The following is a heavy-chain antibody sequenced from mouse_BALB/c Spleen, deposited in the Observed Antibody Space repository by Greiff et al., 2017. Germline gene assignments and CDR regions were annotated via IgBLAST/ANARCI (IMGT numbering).Heavy chain of an antibody. J-gene: IGHJ4*01. CDR1: GFTFSSYT. CDR3: ARRGRPHTPGGLAMDY. Sequence: EVMLVESGGGLVQPGGSLKLSCAASGFTFSSYTMSWVRQTPEKRLEWVAYISNGGGSTYYPDTVKGRFTISRDNAKNTLYLQMSSLKSEDTAMYYCARRGRPHTPGGLAMDYWGQGTSVTVSS. CDR2: ISNGGGST. V-gene: IGHV5-12-2*01. D-gene: IGHD1-1*02.